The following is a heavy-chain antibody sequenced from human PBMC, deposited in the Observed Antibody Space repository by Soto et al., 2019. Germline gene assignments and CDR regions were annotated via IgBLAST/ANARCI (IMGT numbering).Heavy chain of an antibody. Sequence: QVQLQESGPGLVKPSQTLSLTCTVSGGSISSGGYYWSWIRQHPGKGLEWIGYIYYSGSTYYNPSLNSRVTIAVDTSKNQFSLKLSSVTAADTAVYYCARGNRSNYFDYWGQGTLVTVSS. CDR3: ARGNRSNYFDY. V-gene: IGHV4-31*03. CDR2: IYYSGST. D-gene: IGHD3-10*01. J-gene: IGHJ4*02. CDR1: GGSISSGGYY.